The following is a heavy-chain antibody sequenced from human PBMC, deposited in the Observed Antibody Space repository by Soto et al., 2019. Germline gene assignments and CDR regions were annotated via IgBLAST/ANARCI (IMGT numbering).Heavy chain of an antibody. V-gene: IGHV4-30-4*01. CDR1: GGSISSGDYY. D-gene: IGHD3-16*01. CDR2: IYYSGST. CDR3: VREGGDNWFEP. Sequence: PSKTLSLTCTVSGGSISSGDYYLSWIRQPPGKGLEWIGYIYYSGSTFYNPSLKNRVTISLDTSKIQFSLKLSSVTAADTAVYYCVREGGDNWFEPWGEGTLVTVS. J-gene: IGHJ5*02.